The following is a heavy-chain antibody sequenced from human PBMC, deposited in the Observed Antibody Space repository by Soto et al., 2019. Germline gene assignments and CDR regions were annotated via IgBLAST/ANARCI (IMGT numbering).Heavy chain of an antibody. Sequence: GSLRLSCAASGFTFSSYWMSWVRQAPGKGLEWVAVISYDGSNKYYADSVKGRFTISRDNSKNTLYLQMNSLRAEDTAVYYCARAYYDSSGYYYYYYGMDVWGQGTTVTVSS. D-gene: IGHD3-22*01. J-gene: IGHJ6*02. CDR3: ARAYYDSSGYYYYYYGMDV. V-gene: IGHV3-30*03. CDR2: ISYDGSNK. CDR1: GFTFSSYW.